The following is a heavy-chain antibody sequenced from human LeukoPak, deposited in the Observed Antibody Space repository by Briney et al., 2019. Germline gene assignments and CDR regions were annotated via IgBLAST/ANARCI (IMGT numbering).Heavy chain of an antibody. CDR3: ARSDGIAAAGPFDY. Sequence: PGGSLRLSCAVSGFTVSSNYMSWVRQAPGKGLEWVSVIYGGGSTYYADSVKGRFTISRDNSKNTLYLQMNSLRAEDTAVYYCARSDGIAAAGPFDYWGQGTLVTVS. CDR2: IYGGGST. J-gene: IGHJ4*02. D-gene: IGHD6-13*01. CDR1: GFTVSSNY. V-gene: IGHV3-53*01.